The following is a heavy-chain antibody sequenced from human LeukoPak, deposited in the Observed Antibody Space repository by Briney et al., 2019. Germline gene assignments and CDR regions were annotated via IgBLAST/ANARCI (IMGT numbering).Heavy chain of an antibody. J-gene: IGHJ6*02. Sequence: SETLSLTCTVSGASIGTYYWSWVRQPAGQGLEWIGRIYGSTHYNPSLESRVTMSVDMSKNQFSLRLKSVTAADTAVYFCARNYYNGMDVWGQGTTVTVSS. V-gene: IGHV4-4*07. CDR3: ARNYYNGMDV. CDR2: IYGST. CDR1: GASIGTYY. D-gene: IGHD3-22*01.